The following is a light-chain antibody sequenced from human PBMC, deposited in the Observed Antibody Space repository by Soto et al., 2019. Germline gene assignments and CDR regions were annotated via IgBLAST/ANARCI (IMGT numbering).Light chain of an antibody. CDR1: QSISSY. CDR2: DAS. J-gene: IGKJ1*01. Sequence: QMTHSISTLRASVGVTVTITRRASQSISSYLNWYQQKPGKAPKLLIYDASSLESGVPSRFSGSGSGTEGTITISSLQPDDGSTYYCQQYNSYPWTFGQGAKVDIK. CDR3: QQYNSYPWT. V-gene: IGKV1-5*01.